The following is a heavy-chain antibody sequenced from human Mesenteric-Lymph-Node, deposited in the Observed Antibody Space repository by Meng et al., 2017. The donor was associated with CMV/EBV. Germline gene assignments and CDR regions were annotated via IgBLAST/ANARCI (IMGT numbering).Heavy chain of an antibody. CDR3: ARDLRGTSCYDY. CDR1: GGSVSSGSYY. V-gene: IGHV4-61*01. J-gene: IGHJ4*02. D-gene: IGHD2-2*01. CDR2: IYYSGST. Sequence: SETLSLTCIVSGGSVSSGSYYWSWIRQPPGKGLEWIGYIYYSGSTNYNPSLKSRVTISVDTSKNQLSLKLNSVTAADTAVYYCARDLRGTSCYDYWGQGTLVTVSS.